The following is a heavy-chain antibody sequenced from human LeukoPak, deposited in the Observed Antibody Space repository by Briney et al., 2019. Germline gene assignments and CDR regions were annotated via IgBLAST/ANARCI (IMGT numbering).Heavy chain of an antibody. CDR2: IDSDGSDT. J-gene: IGHJ4*02. Sequence: PGGSLRLSCAASGFTFSSYSMNWVRQAPGKGLEWVSYIDSDGSDTTYADSVKGRFTISRDNTKNTLYLHMNSLRAEDTAVYYCARDGDYYGSDLDYWGQGTLVTVSS. D-gene: IGHD3-10*01. CDR1: GFTFSSYS. CDR3: ARDGDYYGSDLDY. V-gene: IGHV3-74*01.